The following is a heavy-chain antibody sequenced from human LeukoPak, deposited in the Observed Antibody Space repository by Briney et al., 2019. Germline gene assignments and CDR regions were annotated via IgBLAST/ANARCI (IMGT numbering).Heavy chain of an antibody. J-gene: IGHJ4*02. Sequence: GGSLRLSCAASGFTFSSYEMNWVRQPPGKGREWVSYISSTGTTIYYADSVKGRFTISRDKGKNSLHLQMSSLRAEDTAVYYCARGLTSGWPQIDYWGQGTLVTVSS. CDR1: GFTFSSYE. V-gene: IGHV3-48*03. D-gene: IGHD6-19*01. CDR2: ISSTGTTI. CDR3: ARGLTSGWPQIDY.